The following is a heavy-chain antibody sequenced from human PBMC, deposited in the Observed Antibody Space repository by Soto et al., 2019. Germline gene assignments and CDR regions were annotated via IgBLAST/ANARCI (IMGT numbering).Heavy chain of an antibody. Sequence: PGGSLRLSCAASGFTFSSYAMHWVRQAPGKGLEWVAVISYDGSNKYYADSVKGRFTISRDNSKNTLYLQMNSLRAEDTAVYYCASPIYDDFWSGYLSYYYYGMDVWGQGTTVTVSS. CDR2: ISYDGSNK. V-gene: IGHV3-30-3*01. D-gene: IGHD3-3*01. CDR1: GFTFSSYA. CDR3: ASPIYDDFWSGYLSYYYYGMDV. J-gene: IGHJ6*02.